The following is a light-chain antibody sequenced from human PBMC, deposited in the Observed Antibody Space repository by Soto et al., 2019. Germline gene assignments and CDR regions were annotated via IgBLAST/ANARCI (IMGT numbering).Light chain of an antibody. CDR1: QGIRSW. Sequence: DIQMTQSPSSVSASVGDRVTITCRASQGIRSWLAWYQQKPGKAPKLLISSASTLQSGVPSRFSGSGSGTDFTLTISGLQPEDFEPYYCKQSDIFPATFGGGTKVDIK. CDR3: KQSDIFPAT. CDR2: SAS. V-gene: IGKV1D-12*01. J-gene: IGKJ4*01.